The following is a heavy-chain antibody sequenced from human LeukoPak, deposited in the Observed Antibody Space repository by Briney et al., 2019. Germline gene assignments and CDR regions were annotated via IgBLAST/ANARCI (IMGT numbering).Heavy chain of an antibody. D-gene: IGHD3-22*01. J-gene: IGHJ4*02. V-gene: IGHV1-18*01. Sequence: ASVKVSCKASGYTFTSYGISWVRQAPGQGLEWMGWISAYNGNTNYAQKLQGRVTMTRDTSTSTVYMELSSLRSEDTAVYYCARVGYDSSGYPFDYWGQGTLVTVSS. CDR3: ARVGYDSSGYPFDY. CDR1: GYTFTSYG. CDR2: ISAYNGNT.